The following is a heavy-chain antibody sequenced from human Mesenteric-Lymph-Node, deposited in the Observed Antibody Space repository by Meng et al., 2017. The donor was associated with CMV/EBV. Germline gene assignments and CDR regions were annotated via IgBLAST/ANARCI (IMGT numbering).Heavy chain of an antibody. CDR3: ATTPIRVFALSRGPYAACDLHV. D-gene: IGHD3/OR15-3a*01. CDR1: GFTFNSYE. Sequence: GGSLRLSCSVSGFTFNSYEMNWVRQAPGKGLEWMGWVNPNNGGTDYAQKFQGRVTMTRDTSITTAYMDLSSLRSDDTAVYYCATTPIRVFALSRGPYAACDLHVWGQGTTVTVSS. V-gene: IGHV1-2*02. J-gene: IGHJ6*02. CDR2: VNPNNGGT.